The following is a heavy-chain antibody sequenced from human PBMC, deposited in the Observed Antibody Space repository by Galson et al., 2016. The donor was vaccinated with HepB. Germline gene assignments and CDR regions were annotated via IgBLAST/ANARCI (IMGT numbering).Heavy chain of an antibody. CDR1: EFTFSSYA. D-gene: IGHD3-22*01. J-gene: IGHJ4*02. CDR3: AKHVSGYYVSAHFDY. V-gene: IGHV3-23*01. CDR2: ISGRAGST. Sequence: CAASEFTFSSYAMSWVRQAPGKGLEWVSAISGRAGSTNYADSVKGRFTISRDNSKNTLYLQMNSLRAEDTAVYYCAKHVSGYYVSAHFDYWGQGTLVTVSS.